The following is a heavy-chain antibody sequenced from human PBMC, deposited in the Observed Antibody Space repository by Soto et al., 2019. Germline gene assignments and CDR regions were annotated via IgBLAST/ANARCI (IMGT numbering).Heavy chain of an antibody. J-gene: IGHJ4*02. CDR3: ARQEIYYYSYGYYTH. CDR1: GGSLSSSSYY. V-gene: IGHV4-39*01. D-gene: IGHD3-22*01. Sequence: QLQLQESGPGLVMPSEPLSLSCSVSGGSLSSSSYYWGWVRQPPGKVLEWIGNIHYSGATYYHPSLKSRVAISVDTSKNQFSLKLSSVTAADTALYYCARQEIYYYSYGYYTHWGQGTLVTVSS. CDR2: IHYSGAT.